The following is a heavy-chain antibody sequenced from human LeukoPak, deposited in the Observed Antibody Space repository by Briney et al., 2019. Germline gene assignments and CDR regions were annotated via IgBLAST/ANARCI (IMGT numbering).Heavy chain of an antibody. Sequence: GGSLRLSCAATGFTFRSYSMNWLRQAPGKGLEWVSSFSSDGSYIYYADSVKGRFSISRDNSKNTLYLQMNSLRAEDTAVYYCAKKDPDVVDDAFDIWGQGTMVTVSS. V-gene: IGHV3-21*04. CDR2: FSSDGSYI. CDR1: GFTFRSYS. CDR3: AKKDPDVVDDAFDI. J-gene: IGHJ3*02. D-gene: IGHD2-15*01.